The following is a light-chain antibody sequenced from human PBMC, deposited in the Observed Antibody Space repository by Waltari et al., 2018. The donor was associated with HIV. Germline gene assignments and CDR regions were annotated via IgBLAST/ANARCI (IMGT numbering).Light chain of an antibody. V-gene: IGLV2-14*03. CDR1: TRDGGGYRY. CDR2: DVS. J-gene: IGLJ1*01. Sequence: QSPLTQPAPVSGSPGQSITTAGTGATRDGGGYRYVSWYQQHPGKAPKLMIYDVSNRPSGVSNRCSGSKSGNTASRTISGLQAEDEADYYCSSYTSSSTYVFGTGTKVTVL. CDR3: SSYTSSSTYV.